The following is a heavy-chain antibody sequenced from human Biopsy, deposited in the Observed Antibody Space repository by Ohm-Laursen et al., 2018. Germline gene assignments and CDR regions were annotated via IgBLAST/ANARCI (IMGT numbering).Heavy chain of an antibody. CDR3: ARDTRWSPYSMDV. Sequence: SLRLSCAASGFPFSDYYMRWIRQAPGKGLDWVSYISDGGTTIYYADSVKGRFTISRDNAKKSLYLQMNSLRAEDTAVYYCARDTRWSPYSMDVWGQGTTVTVS. CDR1: GFPFSDYY. V-gene: IGHV3-11*01. J-gene: IGHJ6*02. CDR2: ISDGGTTI. D-gene: IGHD4-23*01.